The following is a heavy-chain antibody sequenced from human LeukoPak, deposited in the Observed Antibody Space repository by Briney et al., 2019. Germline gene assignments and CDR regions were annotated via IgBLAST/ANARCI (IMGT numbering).Heavy chain of an antibody. J-gene: IGHJ4*02. Sequence: PGGSLRLSCAASGFSFSKYWMHWVRQTPGEGLVWVARIKEDGTYTSYADSVKGRFTTSRDNANNFLYLQMNSLRAEDTAVYYCARDGGLNTNFGYWGQGTLVTVSS. D-gene: IGHD2-15*01. V-gene: IGHV3-74*01. CDR1: GFSFSKYW. CDR2: IKEDGTYT. CDR3: ARDGGLNTNFGY.